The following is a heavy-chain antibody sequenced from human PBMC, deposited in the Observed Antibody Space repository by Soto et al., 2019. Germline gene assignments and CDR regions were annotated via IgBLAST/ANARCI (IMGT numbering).Heavy chain of an antibody. CDR3: VEAIGGFRDC. CDR1: GDNFNSFI. J-gene: IGHJ4*02. CDR2: MLPSINKT. V-gene: IGHV1-69*02. Sequence: QVQLAQSGPEVKKPGSSVKVACKASGDNFNSFIVNWVRQAPGQGLEWLGRMLPSINKTNYGQILQGRVSISADPSTSTVYVDLSGLKSSDTGMYYCVEAIGGFRDCWGQGTLVSVSS. D-gene: IGHD6-25*01.